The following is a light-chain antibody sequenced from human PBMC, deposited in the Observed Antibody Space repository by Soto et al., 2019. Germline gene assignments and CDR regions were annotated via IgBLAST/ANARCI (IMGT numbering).Light chain of an antibody. Sequence: DIGLTQSPGTLSLSPGERATLSCRASQSVSRSSLAWYQQRPGQAPRLLIYGASSRATGIPDRFSGSGSGTDFTLTISRLEPEDFAVYYCQQYGSSPPITFGQGTRLEIK. CDR3: QQYGSSPPIT. CDR2: GAS. CDR1: QSVSRSS. J-gene: IGKJ5*01. V-gene: IGKV3-20*01.